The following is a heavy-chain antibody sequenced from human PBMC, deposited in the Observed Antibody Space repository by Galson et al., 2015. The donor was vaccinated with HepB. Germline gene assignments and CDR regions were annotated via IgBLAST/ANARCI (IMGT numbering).Heavy chain of an antibody. J-gene: IGHJ2*01. CDR1: GFTFSSYS. CDR3: ARHYSYGLYTNWYFDL. V-gene: IGHV3-48*04. CDR2: ISSSSSTI. D-gene: IGHD5-18*01. Sequence: SLRLSCAASGFTFSSYSMNWVRQAPGKGLEWVSYISSSSSTIYYADSVKGRFTISRDNAKNSLYLQMNSLRAEDTAVYYCARHYSYGLYTNWYFDLWGRGTLVTVSS.